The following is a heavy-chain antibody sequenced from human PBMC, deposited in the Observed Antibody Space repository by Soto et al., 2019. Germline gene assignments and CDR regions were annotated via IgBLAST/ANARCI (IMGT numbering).Heavy chain of an antibody. CDR2: IIPIFGTA. Sequence: ASVKVSCKASGGTFSTYAISWVRQAPGQGLEWMGGIIPIFGTANYAQKFQGRVTITADESTSTAYMELSSLRSEDTAVYYCASVYSSGWFGYWGQGTLVTVSS. CDR3: ASVYSSGWFGY. CDR1: GGTFSTYA. V-gene: IGHV1-69*13. J-gene: IGHJ4*02. D-gene: IGHD6-19*01.